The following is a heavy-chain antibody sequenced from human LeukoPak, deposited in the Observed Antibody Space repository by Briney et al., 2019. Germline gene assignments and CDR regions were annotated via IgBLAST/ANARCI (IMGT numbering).Heavy chain of an antibody. J-gene: IGHJ3*02. CDR2: IYYSGST. CDR1: GGSISSSSYY. D-gene: IGHD1-26*01. CDR3: ARPPKWTVGATISAAFDI. V-gene: IGHV4-39*01. Sequence: PSETLSLTCTVSGGSISSSSYYWGWIRQPPGKGLEWIGSIYYSGSTYYNPSLKSRVTISVDTSKNQFSLKLSSVTAAVTAVYYCARPPKWTVGATISAAFDIWGQGTMVTVSS.